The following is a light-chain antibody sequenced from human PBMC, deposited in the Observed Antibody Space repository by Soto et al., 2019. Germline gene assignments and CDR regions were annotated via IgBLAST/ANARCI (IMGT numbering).Light chain of an antibody. Sequence: EIVLTQSPATLSLSPGERATLSCRASQSISSQLAWYQQKPGQAPRLLIHDASNRATGIPARFSGGGSSTDFTLTIGSLEPEDFAVYFCQQRSNWPLTFGGGTKVEIK. J-gene: IGKJ4*01. CDR1: QSISSQ. V-gene: IGKV3-11*01. CDR2: DAS. CDR3: QQRSNWPLT.